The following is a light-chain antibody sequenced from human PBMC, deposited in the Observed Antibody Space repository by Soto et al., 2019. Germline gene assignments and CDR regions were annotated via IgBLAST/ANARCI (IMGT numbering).Light chain of an antibody. J-gene: IGKJ1*01. V-gene: IGKV3-20*01. CDR1: QSVSSSY. CDR2: GAS. Sequence: EIVLTQSPGTLSLSPGERATLSCRASQSVSSSYLAWYQQKPGQAPRLLIYGASSRATGIPDRFSGSGSGTDFTLTISRLEPDDFAVYYCQQYGSSWTFGQGTKLDIK. CDR3: QQYGSSWT.